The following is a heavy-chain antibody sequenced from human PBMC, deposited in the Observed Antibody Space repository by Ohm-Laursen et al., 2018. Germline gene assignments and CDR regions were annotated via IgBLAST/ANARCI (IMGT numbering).Heavy chain of an antibody. CDR2: IYYSGST. J-gene: IGHJ4*02. V-gene: IGHV4-31*03. CDR1: GGSISSGGYY. CDR3: ARLSNRGCSAGICYFSYFDY. Sequence: TLSLTCTVSGGSISSGGYYWSWIRQHPGKGLEWIGHIYYSGSTYYNPSLKSRVTISVDTSKNQFSLKLSSVTAADTAVYYCARLSNRGCSAGICYFSYFDYWGQGTLVTVSS. D-gene: IGHD2-15*01.